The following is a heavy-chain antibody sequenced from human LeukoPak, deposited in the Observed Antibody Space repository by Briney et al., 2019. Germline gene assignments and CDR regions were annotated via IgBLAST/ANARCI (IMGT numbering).Heavy chain of an antibody. V-gene: IGHV3-73*01. CDR1: GFTFSGSA. D-gene: IGHD5-12*01. CDR3: TRVEVATIPFDY. CDR2: IRSKANSYAT. Sequence: GGSLGLSCAASGFTFSGSAMHWVRQASGKGLEWVGRIRSKANSYATAYAASVKGRFTISRDDSKNTAYLQMNSLKTEDTAVYYCTRVEVATIPFDYWGQGTLVTVSS. J-gene: IGHJ4*02.